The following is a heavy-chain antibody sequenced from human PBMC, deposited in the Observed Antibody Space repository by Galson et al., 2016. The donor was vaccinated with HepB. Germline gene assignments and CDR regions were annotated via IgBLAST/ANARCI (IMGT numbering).Heavy chain of an antibody. J-gene: IGHJ5*02. CDR2: INGVGYGSTT. CDR3: VKQIDRGTLDR. CDR1: GFPFGTYA. D-gene: IGHD3-10*01. V-gene: IGHV3-23*01. Sequence: SLRLSCAASGFPFGTYAMSWVRQAPGKGLEWLSAINGVGYGSTTYYRESVKGRFTISKDISKNTLSLQMSSLRAEDTAVSYCVKQIDRGTLDRWGQGTLFIVSS.